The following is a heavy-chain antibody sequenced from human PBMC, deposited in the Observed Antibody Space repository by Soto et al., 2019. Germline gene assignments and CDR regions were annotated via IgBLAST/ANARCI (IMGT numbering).Heavy chain of an antibody. CDR2: IYNTVST. CDR1: GGSVSSGGYF. Sequence: QVQLQESGPGLVEPSQTLSLTCTVSGGSVSSGGYFWSWIRQSPGKGLEWIGHIYNTVSTYGNPPLKSRLTISVDTSKNQFSLKLNSVTATDTAVYFCARGSVVDKVDSWGQGTLVTVSS. D-gene: IGHD5-12*01. V-gene: IGHV4-30-4*08. J-gene: IGHJ4*02. CDR3: ARGSVVDKVDS.